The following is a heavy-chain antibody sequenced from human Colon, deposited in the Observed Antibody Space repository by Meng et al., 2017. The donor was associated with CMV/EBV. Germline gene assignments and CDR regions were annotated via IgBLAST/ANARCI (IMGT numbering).Heavy chain of an antibody. J-gene: IGHJ4*02. CDR1: GNTFTGYF. CDR2: LNPNSGDT. D-gene: IGHD3-10*01. V-gene: IGHV1-2*02. CDR3: ATISGGDFDF. Sequence: QGRLGQSRAGVKKPGASVTVSGKTSGNTFTGYFMFWVRQAPGQGLEWMGSLNPNSGDTNSAQKFHGRLTMTRDTSIHTAYMELGSLRSDDTAVYYCATISGGDFDFWGQGTLVTVSS.